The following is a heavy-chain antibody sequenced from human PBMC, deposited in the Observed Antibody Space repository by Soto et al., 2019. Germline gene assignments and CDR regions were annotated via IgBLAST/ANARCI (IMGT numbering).Heavy chain of an antibody. J-gene: IGHJ5*02. CDR1: CESFTCYY. CDR3: ASTSRHDNWFDP. V-gene: IGHV1-2*02. CDR2: INPNSGGT. Sequence: VEVSCTASCESFTCYYMHLLRQEPGQGLEWMGWINPNSGGTNYAQKFQGRVTMTRDTSISTAYMELSRLRSDDTAVYYCASTSRHDNWFDPWGQGTLVSVSA.